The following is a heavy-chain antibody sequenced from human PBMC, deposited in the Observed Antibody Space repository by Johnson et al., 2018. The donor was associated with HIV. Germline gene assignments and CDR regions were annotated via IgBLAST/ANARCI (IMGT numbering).Heavy chain of an antibody. D-gene: IGHD6-19*01. CDR3: AKDFGSGWADAFDI. Sequence: HVQLVESGGGVVQPGGSLRLSCAASGFTFSSYGMHWVRQAPGKGLEWVAFIRYDGSNRYYVDSVKGRFTISRDNSKNTVYLQMNSLRTEDSALYYCAKDFGSGWADAFDIWGQGTMVTVSS. CDR1: GFTFSSYG. J-gene: IGHJ3*02. CDR2: IRYDGSNR. V-gene: IGHV3-30*02.